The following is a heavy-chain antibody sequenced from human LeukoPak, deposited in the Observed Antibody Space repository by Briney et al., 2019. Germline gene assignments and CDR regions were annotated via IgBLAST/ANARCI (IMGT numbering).Heavy chain of an antibody. D-gene: IGHD2-15*01. Sequence: SETLSLTCAVYGGSFSGYYWSWIRQPPGKGLEWIGEINHSGSTNYNPSLKSRVTISVDTSKNQFSLKQSSVTAADTAVYYCARGKRTIVATITSGNFRYCSGGSCYRWFDPWGQGTLVTVSS. CDR2: INHSGST. J-gene: IGHJ5*02. CDR1: GGSFSGYY. CDR3: ARGKRTIVATITSGNFRYCSGGSCYRWFDP. V-gene: IGHV4-34*01.